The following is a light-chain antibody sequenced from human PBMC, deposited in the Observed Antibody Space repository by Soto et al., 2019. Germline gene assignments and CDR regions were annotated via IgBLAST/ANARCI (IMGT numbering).Light chain of an antibody. CDR1: SSDVGAYNY. V-gene: IGLV2-8*01. CDR3: SSYAVIKNYV. CDR2: EVS. J-gene: IGLJ1*01. Sequence: QSVLTQPPSASGSPGQSVTISCTGTSSDVGAYNYVSWYQQHPGKAPKLMIYEVSKRPSGVPDRFSGSKSGNTASLTVSGLQAEEEADYYCSSYAVIKNYVFGSGTKVTVL.